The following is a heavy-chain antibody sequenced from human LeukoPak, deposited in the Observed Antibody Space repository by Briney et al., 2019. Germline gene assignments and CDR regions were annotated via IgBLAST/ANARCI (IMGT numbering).Heavy chain of an antibody. CDR3: TNQNGLAFGVSDAFDY. CDR1: GFTFSSYA. J-gene: IGHJ3*01. CDR2: ISGSGGST. D-gene: IGHD3-10*01. Sequence: PGGSPRLSCAASGFTFSSYAMSWVRQAPGKGLEWVSAISGSGGSTYYADSVKGRFTISRDNSKNTLYLQMNSLRAEDTAVYYYTNQNGLAFGVSDAFDYWGQGTMVTVSS. V-gene: IGHV3-23*01.